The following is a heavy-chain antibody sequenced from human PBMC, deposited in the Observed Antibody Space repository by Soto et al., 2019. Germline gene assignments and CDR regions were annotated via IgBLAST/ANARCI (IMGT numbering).Heavy chain of an antibody. V-gene: IGHV5-51*01. CDR3: ARVYSGSRSYYANYYGMDV. CDR1: GYSFTSYW. J-gene: IGHJ6*02. Sequence: GESRKISCKGSGYSFTSYWIGWVRQMPGKGLEWMGIIYPGDSDTRYRPSFQGQGTISADESISTAYLQWSSPKASDTDMSYCARVYSGSRSYYANYYGMDVWGHGTTVTVCS. CDR2: IYPGDSDT. D-gene: IGHD3-10*01.